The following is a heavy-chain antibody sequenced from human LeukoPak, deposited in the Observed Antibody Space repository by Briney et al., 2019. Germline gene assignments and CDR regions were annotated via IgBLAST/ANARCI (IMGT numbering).Heavy chain of an antibody. CDR2: IIPLLDIS. CDR3: ARGHYFDNSGYSGHHFDY. J-gene: IGHJ4*02. CDR1: GGTFISYA. V-gene: IGHV1-69*04. Sequence: SVTVSCKASGGTFISYAISWVRQAPGQGLEWMGRIIPLLDISNYPQKFQGRVTITADTSTTTVYMELSSLRSEDTAVYYCARGHYFDNSGYSGHHFDYWGQGTLVTVSS. D-gene: IGHD3-22*01.